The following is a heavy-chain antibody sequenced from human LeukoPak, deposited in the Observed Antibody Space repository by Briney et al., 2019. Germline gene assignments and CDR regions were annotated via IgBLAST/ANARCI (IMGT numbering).Heavy chain of an antibody. CDR2: ISGSGGST. V-gene: IGHV3-23*01. D-gene: IGHD2-21*01. CDR1: GFTFSSYA. CDR3: LTIVETDLDAFDI. Sequence: GGSLRLSCAASGFTFSSYAMSWVRQAPGKGLGWVSAISGSGGSTYYADSVKGRFTISRDNAKSTLYLQMNSLRAEDTAVYYCLTIVETDLDAFDIWGQGTKVTVSS. J-gene: IGHJ3*02.